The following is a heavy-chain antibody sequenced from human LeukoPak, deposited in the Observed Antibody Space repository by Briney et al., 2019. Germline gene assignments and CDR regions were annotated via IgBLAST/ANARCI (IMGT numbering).Heavy chain of an antibody. Sequence: GGSLRLSCAASGFTFSDYYMSWIRQAPGKGLEWLSYISSSGSTVYYADSVKGRFTVSRDNAKNSLYLHMNSLRAEDTAVYYCAVQMTMIVVVPYFDYWGQGTLVTVSS. J-gene: IGHJ4*02. CDR3: AVQMTMIVVVPYFDY. D-gene: IGHD3-22*01. CDR2: ISSSGSTV. V-gene: IGHV3-11*04. CDR1: GFTFSDYY.